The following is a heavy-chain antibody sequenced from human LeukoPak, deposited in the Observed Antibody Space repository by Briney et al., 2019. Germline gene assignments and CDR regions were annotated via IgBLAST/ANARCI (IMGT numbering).Heavy chain of an antibody. V-gene: IGHV3-30*02. CDR1: GFTFSSYG. Sequence: GGSLRLSCAASGFTFSSYGMHWVRQAPGKGLEWVAFIRYDGSNKYYADSVKGRFTISRDNSKNTLYLQMNSLRAEDTAVYYCASSFPYYDILTGYYILHAFDIWGQGTMVTVSS. CDR3: ASSFPYYDILTGYYILHAFDI. CDR2: IRYDGSNK. J-gene: IGHJ3*02. D-gene: IGHD3-9*01.